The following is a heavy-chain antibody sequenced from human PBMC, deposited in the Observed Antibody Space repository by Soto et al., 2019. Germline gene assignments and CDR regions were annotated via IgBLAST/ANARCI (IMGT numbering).Heavy chain of an antibody. CDR1: GGSITTTTYY. D-gene: IGHD3-16*02. CDR2: IYYSGNT. J-gene: IGHJ5*02. CDR3: AIVDYLWGSYRLSWFDP. Sequence: QVQLQESGPGLVKPSETLSLTCTVSGGSITTTTYYWGWIRQPPGKGLEWIGSIYYSGNTYYNPSLKTRVTISVDTSKSQFSLTLNSVTAADTAVYYCAIVDYLWGSYRLSWFDPWGQGILVTVSS. V-gene: IGHV4-39*01.